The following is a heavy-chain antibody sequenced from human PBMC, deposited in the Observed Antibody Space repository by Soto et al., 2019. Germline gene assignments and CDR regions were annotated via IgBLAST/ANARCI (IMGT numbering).Heavy chain of an antibody. CDR2: ISYDGSNK. J-gene: IGHJ6*02. D-gene: IGHD1-26*01. V-gene: IGHV3-30*18. Sequence: GSLRLYCAASGFTFSSYGMHWVRQAPGKGLEWVAVISYDGSNKYYADSVKSRFTISRDNSKNTLYLQMNSLRAEDTAVYYCAKDVVVGATTGLVDYYYYGMDVWGQGTTVTVSS. CDR3: AKDVVVGATTGLVDYYYYGMDV. CDR1: GFTFSSYG.